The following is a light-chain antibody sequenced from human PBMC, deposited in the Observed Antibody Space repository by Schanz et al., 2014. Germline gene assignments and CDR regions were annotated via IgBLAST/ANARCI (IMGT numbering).Light chain of an antibody. Sequence: QSALTQPASVSGSPGQSITISCTGTSSDVGGYNYVSWYQLHPGKAPKLMIYDVSNRPSGVSNRFSGSKSGNTASLTISGLQAEDDADYYCSSDTSSSTLVFGGGAKLTVL. V-gene: IGLV2-14*03. CDR1: SSDVGGYNY. CDR2: DVS. J-gene: IGLJ2*01. CDR3: SSDTSSSTLV.